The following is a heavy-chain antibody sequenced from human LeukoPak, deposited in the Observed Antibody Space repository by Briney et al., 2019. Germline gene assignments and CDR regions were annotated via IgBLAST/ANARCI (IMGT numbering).Heavy chain of an antibody. CDR1: GFTFSSYD. V-gene: IGHV3-30*18. J-gene: IGHJ4*02. CDR3: ANRVLGTVTWTYSDY. CDR2: ISYDGNTK. Sequence: GTPLRLSCPASGFTFSSYDMHWVPQAPGQGLEWVAVISYDGNTKYYADSVKGRFTISRDNSENTLYLQMNSLRVEDTAVYYCANRVLGTVTWTYSDYWGQGTLATVSS. D-gene: IGHD4-17*01.